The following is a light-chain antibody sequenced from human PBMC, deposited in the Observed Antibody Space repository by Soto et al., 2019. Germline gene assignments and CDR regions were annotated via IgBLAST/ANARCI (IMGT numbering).Light chain of an antibody. CDR2: SFN. CDR1: RSNIGAGYD. J-gene: IGLJ1*01. Sequence: QSVLTQAPSVSGAPGQTVTISCTGSRSNIGAGYDIHWYQFLPGTAPKLLLYSFNKRPSGIPDRFSGSKSGTSASLAITGLQPEDEADYYCQSYDDSMSGSGVFGTGTKVTVL. V-gene: IGLV1-40*01. CDR3: QSYDDSMSGSGV.